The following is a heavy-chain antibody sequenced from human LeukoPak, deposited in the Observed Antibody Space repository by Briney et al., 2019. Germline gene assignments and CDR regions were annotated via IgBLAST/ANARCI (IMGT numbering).Heavy chain of an antibody. CDR2: IYYSGST. V-gene: IGHV4-59*11. CDR3: ARDGGLERRSGSYYYYYYMDV. D-gene: IGHD1-1*01. CDR1: GGSISSHY. Sequence: SETLSLTCTVSGGSISSHYWSWIRQPPGKGLEWIGYIYYSGSTNYNPSLKSRVTISVDTSKNQFSLKLSSVTAADTAVYYCARDGGLERRSGSYYYYYYMDVWGKGTTVTVSS. J-gene: IGHJ6*03.